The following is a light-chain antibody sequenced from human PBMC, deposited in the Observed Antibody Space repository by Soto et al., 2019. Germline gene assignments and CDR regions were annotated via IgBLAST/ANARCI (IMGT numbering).Light chain of an antibody. CDR2: GAS. Sequence: EIVMTQSPATLSVSPGERATLCCRASQSVSSNLAWYQQKPGQAPRLLIYGASTRATGIPARFSGRGSGTEYTLTISSLQSEDFAVYYCQQYNNWWTVGQGTKVEIK. V-gene: IGKV3-15*01. J-gene: IGKJ1*01. CDR3: QQYNNWWT. CDR1: QSVSSN.